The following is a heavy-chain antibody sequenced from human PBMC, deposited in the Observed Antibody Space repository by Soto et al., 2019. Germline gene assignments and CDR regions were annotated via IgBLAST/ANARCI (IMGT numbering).Heavy chain of an antibody. D-gene: IGHD6-19*01. CDR2: IWYDGSNK. CDR3: ARGPSLIAVAGPFDY. V-gene: IGHV3-33*01. J-gene: IGHJ4*02. CDR1: GFTFSSYG. Sequence: PGGSLRLSCAASGFTFSSYGMHWVRQAPGKGLEWVAVIWYDGSNKYYADSVKGRFTISRDNSKNTLYLQMNSLRAEDTAVYYCARGPSLIAVAGPFDYWGQGTLVTVSS.